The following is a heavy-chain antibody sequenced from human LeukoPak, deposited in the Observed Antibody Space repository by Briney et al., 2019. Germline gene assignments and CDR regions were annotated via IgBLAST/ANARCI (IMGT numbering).Heavy chain of an antibody. V-gene: IGHV4-34*01. CDR1: GGSFSGYC. D-gene: IGHD2-15*01. CDR3: ASVVAATVGYFDY. CDR2: INHSGST. J-gene: IGHJ4*02. Sequence: SETLSLTCAVYGGSFSGYCWSWIRQPPGKGLEWIGEINHSGSTNYNPSLKSRVTISVDTSKNQFSLKLSSVTAADTAVYYCASVVAATVGYFDYWGQGTLVTVSS.